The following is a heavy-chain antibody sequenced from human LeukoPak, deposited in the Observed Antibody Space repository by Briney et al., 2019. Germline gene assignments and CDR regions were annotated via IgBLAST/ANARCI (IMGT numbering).Heavy chain of an antibody. D-gene: IGHD6-6*01. Sequence: GGSLRLSCAASGYTFSRHGIHWVRQVPGKGLEWVALIWFDGSKKYYADSVKGRFTVSRDNSKNTAYLELNSLRAEDTAVYYCARLLGQLVDFWGQGTLVTVSS. CDR3: ARLLGQLVDF. CDR2: IWFDGSKK. J-gene: IGHJ4*02. V-gene: IGHV3-33*01. CDR1: GYTFSRHG.